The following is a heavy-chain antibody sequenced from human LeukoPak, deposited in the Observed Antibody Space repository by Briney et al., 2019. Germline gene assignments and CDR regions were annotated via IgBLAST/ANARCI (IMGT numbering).Heavy chain of an antibody. Sequence: PGGSLRLSCAASGFTFSTYTLSWVRQAPGKGLEWVSSISSSSTYIYYADSVKGRFTISRDNAKSSLYLQMNSLRAADTAVHYCARERSPKCSGGSCYLDCWGQGTLVTVSS. CDR1: GFTFSTYT. CDR3: ARERSPKCSGGSCYLDC. D-gene: IGHD2-15*01. CDR2: ISSSSTYI. V-gene: IGHV3-21*01. J-gene: IGHJ4*02.